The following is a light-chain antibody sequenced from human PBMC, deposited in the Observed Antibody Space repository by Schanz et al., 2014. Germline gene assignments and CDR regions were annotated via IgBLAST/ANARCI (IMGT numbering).Light chain of an antibody. V-gene: IGLV2-8*01. CDR3: SSYTSGSTWV. CDR2: DVN. CDR1: SSDVGGYNY. Sequence: QSVLTQPPSASGSPGQSVTISCTGTSSDVGGYNYVSWYQQHPGKAPKLMIFDVNQRPSGVPDRFSGSKSGNTASLTVSGLQAADEADYYCSSYTSGSTWVFGGGTKVTVL. J-gene: IGLJ3*02.